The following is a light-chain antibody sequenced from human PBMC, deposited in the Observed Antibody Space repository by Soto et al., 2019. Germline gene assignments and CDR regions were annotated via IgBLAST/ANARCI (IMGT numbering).Light chain of an antibody. CDR3: QQRSNWL. Sequence: EIVLTQSPATLSLSPGERATLSCRASQSVSRYLAWYQQKPGQAPRLLIYDASNRATGIPARFSGSGSGTDFTLSISSLDPEDFAVYYCQQRSNWLFGQGTKLEIK. CDR1: QSVSRY. V-gene: IGKV3-11*01. J-gene: IGKJ2*01. CDR2: DAS.